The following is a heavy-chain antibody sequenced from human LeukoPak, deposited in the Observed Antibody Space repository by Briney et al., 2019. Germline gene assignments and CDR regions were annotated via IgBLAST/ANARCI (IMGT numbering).Heavy chain of an antibody. J-gene: IGHJ5*02. CDR3: ARAGYCSSTSCFPNWFDP. CDR2: IYTNGST. CDR1: GGSISSGSYY. D-gene: IGHD2-2*01. V-gene: IGHV4-61*02. Sequence: PSQTLSLTCTVSGGSISSGSYYWSWTRQPAGKGLEWIGRIYTNGSTNYNPSLKSRVTISVDTSKNQFSLKLSSVTAADTAVYYCARAGYCSSTSCFPNWFDPWGQGTLVTVSS.